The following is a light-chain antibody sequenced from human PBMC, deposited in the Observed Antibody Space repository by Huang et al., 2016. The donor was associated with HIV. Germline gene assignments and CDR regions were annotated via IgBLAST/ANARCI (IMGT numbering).Light chain of an antibody. J-gene: IGKJ1*01. CDR3: QQYSSTPWT. V-gene: IGKV4-1*01. Sequence: DIVMTQSPDSLTVSLGERATINCKSSQSVLYSSNSKNYLAWYQQIPGQPPKLLMYWASTRESGVPDRFNGGGAGTDFTLAISSVQAEDVAVYYCQQYSSTPWTFGQGTKVEIK. CDR2: WAS. CDR1: QSVLYSSNSKNY.